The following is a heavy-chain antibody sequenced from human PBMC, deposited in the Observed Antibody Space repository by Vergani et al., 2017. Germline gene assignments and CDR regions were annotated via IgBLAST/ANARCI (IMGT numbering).Heavy chain of an antibody. V-gene: IGHV3-23*01. CDR1: GFTFSNFA. CDR2: IVGGGVIK. CDR3: SGSRSCEHGYYYMDV. D-gene: IGHD3-10*01. Sequence: EVQLLESGGGLVQPGGSLRLSCAASGFTFSNFAMSWVRQAPGKGLEWVSTIVGGGVIKYYADSVRGRFTISRDNSKNTLYLEMNSLKAADTAVYYCSGSRSCEHGYYYMDVWVKGTTVTVSS. J-gene: IGHJ6*03.